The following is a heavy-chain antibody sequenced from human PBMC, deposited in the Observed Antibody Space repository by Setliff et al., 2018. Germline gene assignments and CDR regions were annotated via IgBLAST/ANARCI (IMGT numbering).Heavy chain of an antibody. D-gene: IGHD3-22*01. Sequence: SVKVSCKASGGTFSSYAISWVRQAPGQGLEWMGGIIPIFGTANYAQKFQGRVTITADKSTSTAYMELSSLRSEDTAVYYCARDHYDYYDSRQAFDIWGQGTMVTVSS. CDR3: ARDHYDYYDSRQAFDI. V-gene: IGHV1-69*06. CDR1: GGTFSSYA. CDR2: IIPIFGTA. J-gene: IGHJ3*02.